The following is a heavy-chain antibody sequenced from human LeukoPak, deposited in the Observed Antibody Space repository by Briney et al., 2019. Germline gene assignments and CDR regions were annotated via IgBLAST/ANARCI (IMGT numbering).Heavy chain of an antibody. V-gene: IGHV1-46*01. CDR2: NNPSSGTT. D-gene: IGHD6-19*01. J-gene: IGHJ4*02. CDR3: ARDRGLLYGSSGCLDS. CDR1: GYTFTSYY. Sequence: ASVKVSCKAPGYTFTSYYMHWVRQAPGQGLEWMGLNNPSSGTTSYAQKFQGRVTMTRDTSTSTVYMELSSLTSEDTAVYYCARDRGLLYGSSGCLDSWGQGTLVTVSS.